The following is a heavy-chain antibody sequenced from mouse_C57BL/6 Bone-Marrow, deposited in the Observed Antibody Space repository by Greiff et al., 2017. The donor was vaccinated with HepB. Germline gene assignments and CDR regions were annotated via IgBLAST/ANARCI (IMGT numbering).Heavy chain of an antibody. CDR3: TTYYYDYDAFAY. D-gene: IGHD2-4*01. V-gene: IGHV14-4*01. J-gene: IGHJ3*01. CDR1: GFNIKDDY. Sequence: EVQLQQSGAELVRPGASVKLSCTASGFNIKDDYMHWVKQRPEQGLEWIGWIDPENGDTEYASKFQGKATITADTSSNTAYLQLSRLTSEDTAVYYCTTYYYDYDAFAYWGQGTLVTVSA. CDR2: IDPENGDT.